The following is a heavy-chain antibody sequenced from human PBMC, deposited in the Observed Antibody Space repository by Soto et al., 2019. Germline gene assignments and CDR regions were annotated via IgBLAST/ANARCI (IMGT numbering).Heavy chain of an antibody. CDR1: GYTFTSYA. CDR3: AGELGYCSGGSCYPIDY. CDR2: INAGNGNT. J-gene: IGHJ4*02. V-gene: IGHV1-3*01. D-gene: IGHD2-15*01. Sequence: QVQLVQSGAEVKKPGASVKVSCKASGYTFTSYAMHWVRQAPGQRLEWMGWINAGNGNTKYSQKFQGRVTITRDTSASTAYMELSSLRSEDTAVYYCAGELGYCSGGSCYPIDYWGQGTLVTVSS.